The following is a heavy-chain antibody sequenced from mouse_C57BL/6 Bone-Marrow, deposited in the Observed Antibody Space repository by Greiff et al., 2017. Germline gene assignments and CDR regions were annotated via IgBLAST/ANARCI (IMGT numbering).Heavy chain of an antibody. CDR1: GYSITSGYY. CDR2: ISYDGSN. J-gene: IGHJ3*01. D-gene: IGHD2-4*01. CDR3: ARGDYSSWFAY. V-gene: IGHV3-6*01. Sequence: DVHLVESGPGLVKPSQSLSLTCSVTGYSITSGYYWNWIRQFPGNKLEWMGYISYDGSNNYNPSLKNRISITRDTSKNQFFLKLNSVTTEDTATYYCARGDYSSWFAYWGQGTLVTVSA.